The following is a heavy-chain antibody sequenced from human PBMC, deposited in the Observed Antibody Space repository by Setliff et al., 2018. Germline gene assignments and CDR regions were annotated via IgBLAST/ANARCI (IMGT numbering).Heavy chain of an antibody. D-gene: IGHD6-13*01. CDR2: INTNTGNP. Sequence: ASVKVSCKASGYIFTTYAMNWVRQAPGQGLEWMGWINTNTGNPMYAQGFTGRFVFSLDPSVSTAYLQISSLKAEDTALYYCATGSLVAAGTGHWGQGTLVTVSS. CDR1: GYIFTTYA. CDR3: ATGSLVAAGTGH. V-gene: IGHV7-4-1*02. J-gene: IGHJ4*02.